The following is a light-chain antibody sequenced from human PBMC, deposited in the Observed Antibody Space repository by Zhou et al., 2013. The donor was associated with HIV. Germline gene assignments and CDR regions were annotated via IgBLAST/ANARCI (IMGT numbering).Light chain of an antibody. J-gene: IGKJ5*01. Sequence: DIQLTQSPSTLSASVGDRVTITCRASQSIINWLAWYQQKPGKAPKLLIYKASNLESGVPLRFSGSGSGTEFTLTISSLQPDDFATYYCQQYSTYPITFGQGTRLDIK. CDR1: QSIINW. CDR2: KAS. V-gene: IGKV1-5*03. CDR3: QQYSTYPIT.